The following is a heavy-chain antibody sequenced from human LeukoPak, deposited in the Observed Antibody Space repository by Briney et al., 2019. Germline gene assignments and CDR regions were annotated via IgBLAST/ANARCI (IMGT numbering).Heavy chain of an antibody. CDR2: INHSGST. D-gene: IGHD3-22*01. J-gene: IGHJ5*02. V-gene: IGHV4-34*01. Sequence: SETLSLTCTVSGGPISNYFWSWVRQPPGKGLEWIGEINHSGSTNYNPSLKSRVTISVDTAKNQFSLKLSSVTAADTAVYYWARAKGDSSGYYYGYWFDPWGQGTLVTVSS. CDR1: GGPISNYF. CDR3: ARAKGDSSGYYYGYWFDP.